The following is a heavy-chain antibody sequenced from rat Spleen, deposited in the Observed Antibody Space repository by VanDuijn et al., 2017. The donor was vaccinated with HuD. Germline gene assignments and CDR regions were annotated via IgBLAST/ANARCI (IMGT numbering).Heavy chain of an antibody. CDR2: IIYDGSAA. CDR1: GLSLTSNS. CDR3: ARPSARYSSGYSYYFEH. V-gene: IGHV5S10*01. Sequence: VQLKESGPGLVQPSQTLSLTCTVSGLSLTSNSVSWIRQPPGKGLEWVATIIYDGSAAYYRDSVKGRFTISRDNAESTLYLQVDSLRSEDTATYYCARPSARYSSGYSYYFEHWGQGVMVTVSS. D-gene: IGHD4-3*01. J-gene: IGHJ2*01.